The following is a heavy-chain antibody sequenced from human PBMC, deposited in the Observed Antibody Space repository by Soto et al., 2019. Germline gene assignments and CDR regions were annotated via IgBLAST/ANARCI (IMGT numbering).Heavy chain of an antibody. CDR2: ISYDGSDK. J-gene: IGHJ4*02. CDR3: ARDYYKYYDSSGYYRSTDY. V-gene: IGHV3-30-3*01. Sequence: GGSLRLSCAASGFTLSSYAMHWVRQAPGKGLEWVALISYDGSDKDYADSVKGRFTISRDNSRNTLFLQMNSLRAEDTAVYYCARDYYKYYDSSGYYRSTDYWGQGTLVTVSS. D-gene: IGHD3-22*01. CDR1: GFTLSSYA.